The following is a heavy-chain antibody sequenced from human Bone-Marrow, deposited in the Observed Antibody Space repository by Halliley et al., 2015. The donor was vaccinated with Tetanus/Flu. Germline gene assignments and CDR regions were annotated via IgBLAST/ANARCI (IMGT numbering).Heavy chain of an antibody. CDR2: SNPSNYFT. CDR3: ARDRPPSGNDWWFDP. Sequence: ISNPSNYFTRYADDFQGRVTITMDASTSTVYMELSGLRSDDTAVYYCARDRPPSGNDWWFDPWGQGTLVTVSS. V-gene: IGHV1-46*01. J-gene: IGHJ5*02. D-gene: IGHD5-12*01.